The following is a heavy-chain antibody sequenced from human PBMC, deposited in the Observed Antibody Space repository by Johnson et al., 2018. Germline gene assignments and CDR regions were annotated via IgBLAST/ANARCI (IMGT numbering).Heavy chain of an antibody. V-gene: IGHV3-30*03. Sequence: QVQLVQSGGGVVQPGRSLRLSCAASGFTFSSFAMHWVRQAPGKGLERVALISYDGSNKYYADSVEGRFTISRDNSKNTLYLQMSSLRPEDTAVYYCARVWGVYRLDCFDIWGQGTMVTVSS. J-gene: IGHJ3*02. D-gene: IGHD3-16*02. CDR3: ARVWGVYRLDCFDI. CDR2: ISYDGSNK. CDR1: GFTFSSFA.